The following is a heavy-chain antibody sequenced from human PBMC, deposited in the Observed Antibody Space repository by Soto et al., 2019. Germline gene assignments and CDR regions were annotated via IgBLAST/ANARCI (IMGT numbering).Heavy chain of an antibody. CDR1: GYSISSGYY. D-gene: IGHD2-15*01. Sequence: KTSETLSLTCAVSGYSISSGYYWGWIRQPPGKGLEWIGSIYHSGSTYYNPSLKSRVTISVDTSKNQFSLKLSSVTAADTAVYYCARFSIGADYWGQGTLVTVPQ. CDR2: IYHSGST. V-gene: IGHV4-38-2*01. J-gene: IGHJ4*02. CDR3: ARFSIGADY.